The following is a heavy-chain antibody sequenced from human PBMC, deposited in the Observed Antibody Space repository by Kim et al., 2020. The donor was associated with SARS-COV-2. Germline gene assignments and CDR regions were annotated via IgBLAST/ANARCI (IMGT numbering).Heavy chain of an antibody. D-gene: IGHD3-22*01. CDR1: GFTFSSYG. CDR2: ISYDGSNK. CDR3: ARSCNGPYYYDSSGYLPPPGGMDV. J-gene: IGHJ6*02. Sequence: GGSLRLSCAASGFTFSSYGMHWVRQAPGKGLEWVAVISYDGSNKYYADSVKGRFTISRDNSKNTLYLQMNSLRAEDTAVYYCARSCNGPYYYDSSGYLPPPGGMDVWGQGTTVTVSS. V-gene: IGHV3-33*05.